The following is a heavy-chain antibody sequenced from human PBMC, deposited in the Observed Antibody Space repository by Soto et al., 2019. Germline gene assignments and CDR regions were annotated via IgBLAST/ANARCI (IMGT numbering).Heavy chain of an antibody. CDR1: GFTFSSYS. D-gene: IGHD6-19*01. Sequence: GSLRLSCAASGFTFSSYSMNWVRQAPGKGLEWVSYISSSSSTIYYADSVKGRFTISRDNAKNSLYLQMNSLRAEDTAVYYCAKEGSSGWYPLSYYYYGMDVWGQGT. CDR2: ISSSSSTI. V-gene: IGHV3-48*01. CDR3: AKEGSSGWYPLSYYYYGMDV. J-gene: IGHJ6*02.